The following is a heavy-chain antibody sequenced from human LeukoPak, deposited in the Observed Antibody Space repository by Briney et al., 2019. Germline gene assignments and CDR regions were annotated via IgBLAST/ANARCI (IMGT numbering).Heavy chain of an antibody. CDR3: ATDMGGHYYGSGSPKWFDP. CDR2: FDPEDGET. V-gene: IGHV1-24*01. D-gene: IGHD3-10*01. J-gene: IGHJ5*02. CDR1: GYTLTELS. Sequence: ASVKVSRKVSGYTLTELSMHWVRQAPGKGLEWMGGFDPEDGETIYAQKFQGRVTMTEDTSTDAAYMELSSLRSEDTAVYYCATDMGGHYYGSGSPKWFDPWGQGTLVTVSS.